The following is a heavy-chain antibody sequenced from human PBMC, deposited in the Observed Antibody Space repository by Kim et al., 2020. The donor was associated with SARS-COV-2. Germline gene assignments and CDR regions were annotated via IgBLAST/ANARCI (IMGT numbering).Heavy chain of an antibody. D-gene: IGHD3-10*01. Sequence: SETLSLTCTVSGGSISSSSYYWGWIRQPPGKGLEWIGSIYYSGSTYYNPSLKSRVTISVDTSKNQFSLKLSSVTAADTAVYYCARGLLLWFGGDYYYYYGMDVWGQGTTVTVSS. CDR1: GGSISSSSYY. CDR2: IYYSGST. CDR3: ARGLLLWFGGDYYYYYGMDV. V-gene: IGHV4-39*07. J-gene: IGHJ6*02.